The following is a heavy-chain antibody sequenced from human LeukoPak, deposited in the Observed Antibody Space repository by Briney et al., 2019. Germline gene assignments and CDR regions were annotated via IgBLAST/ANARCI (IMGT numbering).Heavy chain of an antibody. J-gene: IGHJ6*01. D-gene: IGHD3-3*02. V-gene: IGHV4-34*01. CDR1: GGSFSGYY. Sequence: PSETLSPTCAVYGGSFSGYYWSWIRQPPGKGLEWIGEINHSGSTNYNPSLKSGVTISVDTSKNKFSLKLSSVTAAATAVYYCARGYEDFWSGYGMDVWGEGTTVTVSS. CDR3: ARGYEDFWSGYGMDV. CDR2: INHSGST.